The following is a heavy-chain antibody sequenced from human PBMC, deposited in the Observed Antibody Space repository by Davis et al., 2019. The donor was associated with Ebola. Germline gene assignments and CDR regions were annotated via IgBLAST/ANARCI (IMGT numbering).Heavy chain of an antibody. V-gene: IGHV3-20*04. J-gene: IGHJ6*04. CDR2: INWNGGST. CDR3: ARKDGDYAPDYYYYGLDV. Sequence: GGSLRLSCAASGFTFDDYAMTWVRQAPGKGLEWVSGINWNGGSTGYADSVKGRFTISRDNAKNSLYLQMNSLRVEDTAVYYCARKDGDYAPDYYYYGLDVWGKGTTVTVSS. CDR1: GFTFDDYA. D-gene: IGHD4-17*01.